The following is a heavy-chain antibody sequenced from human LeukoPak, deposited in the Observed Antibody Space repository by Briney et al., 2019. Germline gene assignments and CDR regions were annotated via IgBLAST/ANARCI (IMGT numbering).Heavy chain of an antibody. V-gene: IGHV1-58*01. Sequence: ASVKVSCKASGFTFTSSAVQWVRQARGQRLEWIGWIVVGSGNTNYAQKFQGRVTITRDMSTSTAYMELSSLRSEDTAVYYCAAEGVAGDFDYWGQGTLVTVSS. CDR1: GFTFTSSA. J-gene: IGHJ4*02. D-gene: IGHD6-19*01. CDR3: AAEGVAGDFDY. CDR2: IVVGSGNT.